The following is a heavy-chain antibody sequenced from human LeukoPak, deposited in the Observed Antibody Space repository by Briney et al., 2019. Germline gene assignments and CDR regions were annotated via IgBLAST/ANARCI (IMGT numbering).Heavy chain of an antibody. CDR2: IIPIFGTA. Sequence: ASVKVSCKASGGTFSSYAISWVRQAPGQGLEWMGGIIPIFGTANYAQKFQGRVTITADETTSTAYMELSSLRSEDTAIYYCAKVKVAAAGYDYWGQGTLVTVSS. V-gene: IGHV1-69*13. D-gene: IGHD6-13*01. CDR3: AKVKVAAAGYDY. CDR1: GGTFSSYA. J-gene: IGHJ4*02.